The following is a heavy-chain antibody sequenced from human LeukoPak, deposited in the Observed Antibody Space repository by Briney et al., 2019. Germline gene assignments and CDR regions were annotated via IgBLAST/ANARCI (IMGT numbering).Heavy chain of an antibody. Sequence: SETLSLTCAVYGGSFSGYYWSWIRQPPGKGLEWIGEINHSGSTNYNPSLKSRVTISVDTSKNQFSLKLSSVTAADTAVYYCARYKRSGGYYNAWFDPWGQGTLVTVSS. V-gene: IGHV4-34*01. CDR3: ARYKRSGGYYNAWFDP. D-gene: IGHD3-10*01. CDR1: GGSFSGYY. J-gene: IGHJ5*02. CDR2: INHSGST.